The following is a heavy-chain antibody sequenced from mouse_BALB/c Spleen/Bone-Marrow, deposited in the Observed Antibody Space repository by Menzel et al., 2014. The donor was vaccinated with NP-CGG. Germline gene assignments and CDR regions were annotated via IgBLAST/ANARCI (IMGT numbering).Heavy chain of an antibody. CDR1: GFTFSSFG. J-gene: IGHJ2*01. V-gene: IGHV5-17*02. CDR2: ISSGSSTI. D-gene: IGHD4-1*01. CDR3: TRGGNWDDFDY. Sequence: EGHQVESGGGLVQPGGSRKLSCAASGFTFSSFGMHWIRQAPEKGLEWAAYISSGSSTIFYADTVKGRFTVTRDNPKNTLLLQMTSLRSEDTAMYYCTRGGNWDDFDYWGQGATLTVSS.